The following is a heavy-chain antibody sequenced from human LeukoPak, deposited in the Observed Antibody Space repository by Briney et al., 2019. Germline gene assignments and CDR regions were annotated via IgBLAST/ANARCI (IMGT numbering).Heavy chain of an antibody. V-gene: IGHV3-7*01. J-gene: IGHJ4*02. CDR2: IKQDGSEK. CDR1: GFTFSSYW. CDR3: AREYDSSGYYYAN. D-gene: IGHD3-22*01. Sequence: PGGSLRLSCAASGFTFSSYWMSWVRQAPGKGLEWVANIKQDGSEKYYVDSVKGRFTISRDNAENSLYLQMNSLRAEDTAVYYCAREYDSSGYYYANWGQGTLVTVSS.